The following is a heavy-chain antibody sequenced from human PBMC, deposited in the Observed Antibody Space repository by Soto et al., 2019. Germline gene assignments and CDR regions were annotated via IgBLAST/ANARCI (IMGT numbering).Heavy chain of an antibody. J-gene: IGHJ6*03. V-gene: IGHV4-34*01. CDR1: GGSFSGYY. D-gene: IGHD2-15*01. Sequence: TLSLTCAVYGGSFSGYYWSWIRQPPGKGLEWIGEINHSGSTNYNRSLKSRVTISVDTSKNQFSLKLSSVTAADTAVYYCARRPLPQGAYYYYYMDVWGKGTTVTVSS. CDR2: INHSGST. CDR3: ARRPLPQGAYYYYYMDV.